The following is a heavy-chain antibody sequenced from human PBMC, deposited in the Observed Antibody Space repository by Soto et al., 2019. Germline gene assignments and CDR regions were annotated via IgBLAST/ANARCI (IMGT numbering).Heavy chain of an antibody. CDR1: GFTFSDYW. J-gene: IGHJ6*02. CDR3: ARGLRNYYGVDV. Sequence: EVQLVESGGGLVQPGGSLSLSCVASGFTFSDYWMHWVRQAPGKGLVWVSRIKFDGSITSHADSVKGRFTISRDNARNTVHLQMNSLRAEDTGVYYCARGLRNYYGVDVWGQGTTVTVSS. V-gene: IGHV3-74*01. D-gene: IGHD4-17*01. CDR2: IKFDGSIT.